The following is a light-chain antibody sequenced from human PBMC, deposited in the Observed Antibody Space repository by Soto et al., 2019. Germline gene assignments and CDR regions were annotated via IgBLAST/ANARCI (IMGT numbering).Light chain of an antibody. CDR1: QTVSSW. V-gene: IGKV1-5*03. J-gene: IGKJ2*01. CDR3: QQYNRYSSYT. CDR2: KAS. Sequence: DIQMTQFPSTLSASIGDRVTITCRASQTVSSWLAWYQQKPGKAPKLLIYKASTLETGVPSRFSGSGSGTDFTLTISSLKPDDFATNYCQQYNRYSSYTFGQGTRLEIK.